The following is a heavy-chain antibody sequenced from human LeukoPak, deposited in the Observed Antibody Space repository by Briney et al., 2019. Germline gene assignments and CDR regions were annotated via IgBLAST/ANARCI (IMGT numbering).Heavy chain of an antibody. Sequence: NPSETLSLTCTVSGYSISSGYYWGWIRQPPGKGLEWIGSIYHSGSTYYNPSLKSRVTISVDTSKNQFSLKLSSVTAADTAVYYCARTLKGYGGNGFDYWGQGTLVTVSS. J-gene: IGHJ4*02. D-gene: IGHD4-23*01. CDR1: GYSISSGYY. CDR3: ARTLKGYGGNGFDY. V-gene: IGHV4-38-2*02. CDR2: IYHSGST.